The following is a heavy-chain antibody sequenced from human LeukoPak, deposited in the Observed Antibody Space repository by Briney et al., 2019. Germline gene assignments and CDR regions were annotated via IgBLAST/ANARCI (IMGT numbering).Heavy chain of an antibody. Sequence: GGSLRLSCAASGFTFDDYGMSWVRHAPGKGLEWGSGINWNGGSTVYADSVKGRFTISRDNAKNSLYLQMNSLRAEDTAVYYCAELGITMIGGVWGKGTTVTISS. D-gene: IGHD3-10*02. CDR3: AELGITMIGGV. J-gene: IGHJ6*04. V-gene: IGHV3-20*04. CDR1: GFTFDDYG. CDR2: INWNGGST.